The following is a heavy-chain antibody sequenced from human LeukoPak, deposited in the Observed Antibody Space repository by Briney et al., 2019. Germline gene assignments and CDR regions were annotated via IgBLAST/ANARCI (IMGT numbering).Heavy chain of an antibody. D-gene: IGHD1-26*01. J-gene: IGHJ4*02. CDR2: ISYDGSNK. CDR3: ARGVFTGGTYYGY. V-gene: IGHV3-30*03. CDR1: GFTFSSYG. Sequence: GGSLRLSCAASGFTFSSYGMHWVRQAPGKGLEWVAVISYDGSNKYYAYSVKGRFTISRDNSKNTLYLQMSSLKPEDTAVYYCARGVFTGGTYYGYWGQGTLVTVSS.